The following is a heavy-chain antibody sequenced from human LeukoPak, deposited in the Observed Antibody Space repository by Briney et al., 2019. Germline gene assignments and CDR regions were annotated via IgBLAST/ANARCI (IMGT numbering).Heavy chain of an antibody. V-gene: IGHV1-18*01. CDR1: GYTFTSYG. CDR2: ISAYNGNT. J-gene: IGHJ6*02. D-gene: IGHD6-13*01. CDR3: ARDEGVAAAGTYYYYGMDV. Sequence: ASVKVSCKASGYTFTSYGISWVRQAPGQGLEWMGWISAYNGNTNYAQKLQGRVTMTTDTSTSTAYMELRSLRSDDTAVCYCARDEGVAAAGTYYYYGMDVWGQGTTVTVSS.